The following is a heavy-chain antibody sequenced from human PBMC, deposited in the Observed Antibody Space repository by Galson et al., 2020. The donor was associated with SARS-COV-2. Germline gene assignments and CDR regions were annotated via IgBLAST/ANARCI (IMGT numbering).Heavy chain of an antibody. CDR1: GYSISSGYY. D-gene: IGHD2-15*01. J-gene: IGHJ4*02. V-gene: IGHV4-38-2*02. CDR3: ARFLTAATPFDY. CDR2: IYHSGST. Sequence: SETLSLTCTVSGYSISSGYYWGWIRQPPGKGLEWIGRIYHSGSTYYNPSLKSRVTISVDTSKNQFSLKLSSVTAADTAVYYCARFLTAATPFDYWGQGTLVTVSS.